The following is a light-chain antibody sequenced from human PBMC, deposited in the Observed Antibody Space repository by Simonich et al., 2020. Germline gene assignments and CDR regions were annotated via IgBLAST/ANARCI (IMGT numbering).Light chain of an antibody. CDR3: SSYTSSSWV. V-gene: IGLV2-14*01. Sequence: QSALTQPPSASGSPGQSVTISFTGTSSDVGGYNYVSWYQQHPGKAPKLMIYDFSPRPSGVSHRFSGSKSGNTASLTISGLQAEDEADYYCSSYTSSSWVFGGGTKLTVL. J-gene: IGLJ3*02. CDR1: SSDVGGYNY. CDR2: DFS.